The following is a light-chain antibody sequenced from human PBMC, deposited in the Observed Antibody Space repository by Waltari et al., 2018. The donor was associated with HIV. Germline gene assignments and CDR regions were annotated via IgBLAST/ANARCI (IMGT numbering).Light chain of an antibody. CDR2: GAS. CDR3: QQYNDWPET. Sequence: EILMTQSPATLSVSLGGRATLSCRASQSVSSNLAWYQQKPGQAPRLLIYGASTRATGVPARFSGSGSESEFTLTISSLQSEDFAIYYCQQYNDWPETFGQGTKVEIK. CDR1: QSVSSN. V-gene: IGKV3-15*01. J-gene: IGKJ1*01.